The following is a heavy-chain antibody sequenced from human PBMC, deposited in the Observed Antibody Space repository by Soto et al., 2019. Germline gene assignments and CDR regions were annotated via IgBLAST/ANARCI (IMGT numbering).Heavy chain of an antibody. J-gene: IGHJ4*02. CDR2: INGRSNYV. D-gene: IGHD4-17*01. V-gene: IGHV3-21*01. CDR1: AFTPNTYT. CDR3: ARQDGVVASSSDFVH. Sequence: SVRRSWSLCAFTPNTYTKNRVRHAPGQGLEWVSSINGRSNYVDYVDSVRDRITISRDNAKNSLYLQMNRLRAEDTAIYYFARQDGVVASSSDFVHWGLGTLVTGSS.